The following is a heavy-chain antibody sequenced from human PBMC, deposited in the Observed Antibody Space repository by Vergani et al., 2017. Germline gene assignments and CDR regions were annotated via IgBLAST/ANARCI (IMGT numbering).Heavy chain of an antibody. Sequence: EVQLLESGGGLVQPGGSLRLSCAASGFTFSSYAMSWVRQAPGKGLEWVSAISGSGGSTYYADSVKGRFTISRDNAKNSLYLQMNSLRAEDTAVYYCAREGSIQLWPQWGFDYWGQGTLVTVSS. CDR2: ISGSGGST. CDR3: AREGSIQLWPQWGFDY. D-gene: IGHD5-18*01. CDR1: GFTFSSYA. V-gene: IGHV3-23*01. J-gene: IGHJ4*02.